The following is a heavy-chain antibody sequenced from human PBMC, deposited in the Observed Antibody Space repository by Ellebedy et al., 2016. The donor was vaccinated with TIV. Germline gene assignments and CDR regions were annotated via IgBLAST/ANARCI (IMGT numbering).Heavy chain of an antibody. CDR2: LSTSGYTK. V-gene: IGHV3-48*02. Sequence: PGGSLRLSCAASGFTFSSYNMNWVRQAPGKGLEWVSHLSTSGYTKYYAESVKGRFTISRDNAKNSLYLQMNSLRDEDAAVYYCVRDPADYWGQGTLVTVSS. CDR3: VRDPADY. CDR1: GFTFSSYN. J-gene: IGHJ4*02.